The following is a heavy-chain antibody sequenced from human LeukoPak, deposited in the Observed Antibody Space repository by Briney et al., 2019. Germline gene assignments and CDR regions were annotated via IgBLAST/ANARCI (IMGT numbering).Heavy chain of an antibody. Sequence: GASVKVSCTHSGYTFTGYYIHWVRQAPGQGLEWMGWINPNSGGTNTAQKFQGRVTMTRDTSITTAYMELSRLRSDDTAVYYCARDRGYTYGNYFDYWGQGTLVTVCS. J-gene: IGHJ4*02. D-gene: IGHD5-18*01. V-gene: IGHV1-2*02. CDR2: INPNSGGT. CDR3: ARDRGYTYGNYFDY. CDR1: GYTFTGYY.